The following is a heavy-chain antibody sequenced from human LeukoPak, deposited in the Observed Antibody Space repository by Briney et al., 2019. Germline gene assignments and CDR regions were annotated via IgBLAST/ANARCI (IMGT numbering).Heavy chain of an antibody. CDR3: TTDLPNWFDP. CDR1: GFTFSNAW. Sequence: GGSLRLSCAASGFTFSNAWMSWVRQAPGKGLEWVGRIKSKTDGGTTDYAAPVKGRFTITRDDSKNTLYLQMKSVKTEDTAVYFCTTDLPNWFDPWGQGTLVTVSS. CDR2: IKSKTDGGTT. V-gene: IGHV3-15*01. J-gene: IGHJ5*02.